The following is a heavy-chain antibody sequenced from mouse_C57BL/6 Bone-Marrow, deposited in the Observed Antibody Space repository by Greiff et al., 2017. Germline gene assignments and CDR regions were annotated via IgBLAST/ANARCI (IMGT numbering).Heavy chain of an antibody. CDR1: GYTFTSYN. Sequence: VQLQQPGAELVRPGASVKMSCKASGYTFTSYNMHWVKQTPRQGLEWIGAIYPGNGDTSYNQKFKVKATLTVDKSSTTAYMQRSSLTSEDSAVYFCARGNGAEDYAMDYWGQGTSVTVSS. J-gene: IGHJ4*01. V-gene: IGHV1-12*01. CDR2: IYPGNGDT. CDR3: ARGNGAEDYAMDY.